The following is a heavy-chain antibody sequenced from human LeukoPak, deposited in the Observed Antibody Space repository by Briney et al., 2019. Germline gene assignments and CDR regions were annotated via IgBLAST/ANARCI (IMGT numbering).Heavy chain of an antibody. J-gene: IGHJ4*02. D-gene: IGHD3-22*01. V-gene: IGHV1-46*01. CDR2: INPSGGST. CDR3: ARVYYYYDSSGILTLYFDY. Sequence: ASVKVTCKASGYTFTSYYMHWVRQAPGQGLEWMGIINPSGGSTSYAQKFQGRVTMTRDTSTSTAYMELSRLRSDDTAVYYCARVYYYYDSSGILTLYFDYWGQGTLVTVSS. CDR1: GYTFTSYY.